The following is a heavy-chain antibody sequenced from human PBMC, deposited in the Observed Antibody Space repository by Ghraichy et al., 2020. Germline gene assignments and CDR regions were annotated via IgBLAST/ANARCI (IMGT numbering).Heavy chain of an antibody. J-gene: IGHJ4*02. Sequence: GGSLRLSCAASGFTFSSYWMNSVRQAPGKGLEWVANIKEDGSEKYYVDSLKGRFTISRDNAKNSLYLQMNSLRVEDTAIYYCAAGTGSYPYWGQGTLVTVSS. CDR2: IKEDGSEK. V-gene: IGHV3-7*03. CDR1: GFTFSSYW. CDR3: AAGTGSYPY. D-gene: IGHD1-26*01.